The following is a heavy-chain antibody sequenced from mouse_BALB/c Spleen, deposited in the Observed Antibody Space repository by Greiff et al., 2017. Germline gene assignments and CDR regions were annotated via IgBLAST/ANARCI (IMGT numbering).Heavy chain of an antibody. CDR3: TRSSYYYGSSYGDY. V-gene: IGHV1-5*01. D-gene: IGHD1-1*01. CDR1: SYSFTSYW. Sequence: EVQRVESGTVLARPGASVKMSCKASSYSFTSYWMHWVKQRPGQGLEWIGAIYPGNSDTSYNQKFKGKAKLTAVTSASTAYMELSSLTNEDSAVYYCTRSSYYYGSSYGDYWGQGTTLTVSS. CDR2: IYPGNSDT. J-gene: IGHJ2*01.